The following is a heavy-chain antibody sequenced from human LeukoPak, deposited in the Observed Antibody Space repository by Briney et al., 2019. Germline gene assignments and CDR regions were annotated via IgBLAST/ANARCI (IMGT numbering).Heavy chain of an antibody. CDR2: ISYDGSNK. J-gene: IGHJ4*02. D-gene: IGHD6-13*01. Sequence: GGSLRLSCAASGFTFSSYAMHWVRQAPGKGLEWVAVISYDGSNKYYADSVKGRFTISRDNSKNTLYLQMNSLRAEDTAVYYCARDALPVMRSSSKGYYFDYWGQGTLVTVSS. CDR3: ARDALPVMRSSSKGYYFDY. CDR1: GFTFSSYA. V-gene: IGHV3-30*01.